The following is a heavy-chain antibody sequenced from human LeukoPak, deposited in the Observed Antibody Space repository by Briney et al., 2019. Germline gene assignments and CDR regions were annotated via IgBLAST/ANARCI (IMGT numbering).Heavy chain of an antibody. V-gene: IGHV4-59*12. Sequence: SETLSLTCTVSGGSISSYYWSWIRQPPGKGLEWIGYVYYSGTTNYNPSLKSRVIISVDTSKNQFSLKLSSVTAADTAVYYCARPGDSSGYYLVFWGQGTLVTVSS. CDR1: GGSISSYY. J-gene: IGHJ4*02. CDR2: VYYSGTT. D-gene: IGHD3-22*01. CDR3: ARPGDSSGYYLVF.